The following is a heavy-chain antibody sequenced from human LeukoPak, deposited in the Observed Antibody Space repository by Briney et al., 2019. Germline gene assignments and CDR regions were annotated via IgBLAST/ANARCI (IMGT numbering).Heavy chain of an antibody. J-gene: IGHJ3*02. CDR2: INPNSGGT. CDR3: ARGGITGTTRGPTRLNDAFDI. V-gene: IGHV1-2*04. Sequence: ASVTVSCKASGYTFTGYYMHWVRQAPGQGLEWMGWINPNSGGTNYAQKFQGWVTMTRDTSISTAYMELSRLRFDDTAVYYCARGGITGTTRGPTRLNDAFDIWGQGTMVTVSS. CDR1: GYTFTGYY. D-gene: IGHD1-20*01.